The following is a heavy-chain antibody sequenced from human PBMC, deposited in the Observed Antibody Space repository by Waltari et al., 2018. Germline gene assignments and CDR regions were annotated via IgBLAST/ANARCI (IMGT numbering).Heavy chain of an antibody. Sequence: QVQLVQSGAEVKKPGSSVKVSCKASGGTCSSYAISWVRQAPGQGLEWMGGIIPIFGTANYAQKFQGRVTITTDESTSTAYMELSSLRSEDTAVYYCARGAERLYYYYYMDVWGKGTTVTVSS. V-gene: IGHV1-69*05. D-gene: IGHD1-1*01. CDR1: GGTCSSYA. CDR3: ARGAERLYYYYYMDV. CDR2: IIPIFGTA. J-gene: IGHJ6*03.